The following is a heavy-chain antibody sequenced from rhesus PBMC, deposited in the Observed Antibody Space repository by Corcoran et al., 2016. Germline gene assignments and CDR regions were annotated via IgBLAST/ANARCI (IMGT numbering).Heavy chain of an antibody. V-gene: IGHV4S14*01. CDR2: LYGSGGSN. Sequence: QVQLQESGPGLVKPSETLSLTCAVSGYSISSGYYWGWIRQPPGTGLEWIGRLYGSGGSNYLNPSLKSRVTRSVDTSKNQFSLKLSSVTAADTAVYYCARVGSSWSEWDTVGTEWYFDLWGPGTPITISS. CDR1: GYSISSGYY. J-gene: IGHJ2*01. D-gene: IGHD5-42*01. CDR3: ARVGSSWSEWDTVGTEWYFDL.